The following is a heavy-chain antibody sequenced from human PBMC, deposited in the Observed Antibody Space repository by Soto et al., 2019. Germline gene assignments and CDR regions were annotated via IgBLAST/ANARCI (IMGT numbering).Heavy chain of an antibody. V-gene: IGHV1-18*01. CDR3: AREGVAPYYCYGLDV. D-gene: IGHD5-12*01. CDR2: ISTYNGDT. J-gene: IGHJ6*02. Sequence: ASVKVSCKASGYTFTRSGISWVRQAPGQGLEWMGWISTYNGDTNYAQTFQGRVTMTTDTSTSTVHMEVRSLRSDDTAVYYCAREGVAPYYCYGLDVWGQGTSVTVSS. CDR1: GYTFTRSG.